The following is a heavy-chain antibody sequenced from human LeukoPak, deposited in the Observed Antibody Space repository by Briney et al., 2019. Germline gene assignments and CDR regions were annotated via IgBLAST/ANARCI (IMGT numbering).Heavy chain of an antibody. CDR3: ARVGSGWYVVSYFDY. J-gene: IGHJ4*02. V-gene: IGHV4-59*01. CDR2: IYYSGST. CDR1: GGSISSYY. D-gene: IGHD6-19*01. Sequence: PSETLSLTCTVSGGSISSYYWSWIRQPPGKGLEWIGYIYYSGSTNYNPSLKSRVTISVDTSKNQFSLKLSSVTAADTAVYYCARVGSGWYVVSYFDYWGQGTLVTVSS.